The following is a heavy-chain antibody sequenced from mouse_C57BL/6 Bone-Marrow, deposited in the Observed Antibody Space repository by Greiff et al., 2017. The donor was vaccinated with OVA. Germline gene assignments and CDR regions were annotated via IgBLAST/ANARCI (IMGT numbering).Heavy chain of an antibody. CDR2: IYPGDGDT. D-gene: IGHD2-1*01. V-gene: IGHV1-82*01. CDR3: SRSRSIYYGNFDY. Sequence: QVQLQQSGPELVKPGASVKISCKASGYAFSSSWMNWVKQRPGKGLEWIGRIYPGDGDTNYNGKFKGKATLTADKSSSTAYMQLSSLTSEDSAVYVCSRSRSIYYGNFDYWGQGTTLTVSS. J-gene: IGHJ2*01. CDR1: GYAFSSSW.